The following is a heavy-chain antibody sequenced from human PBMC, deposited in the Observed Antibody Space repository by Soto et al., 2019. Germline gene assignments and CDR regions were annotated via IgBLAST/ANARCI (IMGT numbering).Heavy chain of an antibody. D-gene: IGHD1-1*01. Sequence: SETLSLTCAVYGGSFSGYYWSWIRQPPGKGLEWIGEINHSGSTNYNPSLKSRVTISVDTSKNQFSLKLSSVTAADTAVYYCARGQSENWNDEANWFDPWGQGTLVTVSS. CDR2: INHSGST. CDR1: GGSFSGYY. V-gene: IGHV4-34*01. CDR3: ARGQSENWNDEANWFDP. J-gene: IGHJ5*02.